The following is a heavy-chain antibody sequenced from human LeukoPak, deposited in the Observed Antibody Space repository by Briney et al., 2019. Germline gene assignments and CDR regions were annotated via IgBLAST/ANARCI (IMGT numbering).Heavy chain of an antibody. J-gene: IGHJ4*02. CDR2: IIPILGIA. CDR3: AREAEYCSSTSCSLLWDY. Sequence: ASVKVSCKASGGTFSSYAISWVRQAPGQGLEWMGRIIPILGIANYAQKFQGRVTITADKSTSTAYMELSSLRSEDTAVYYCAREAEYCSSTSCSLLWDYWGQGTLVTVSS. V-gene: IGHV1-69*04. CDR1: GGTFSSYA. D-gene: IGHD2-2*01.